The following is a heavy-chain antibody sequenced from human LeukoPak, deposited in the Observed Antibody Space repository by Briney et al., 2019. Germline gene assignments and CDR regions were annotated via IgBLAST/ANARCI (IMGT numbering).Heavy chain of an antibody. V-gene: IGHV4-34*01. CDR2: INHSGST. J-gene: IGHJ4*02. Sequence: SETLSLTCAVYGGSFSGYYWSWIRQPPGKGLEWIGEINHSGSTNYNPSLKSRVTISVDTSKNQFSLKLSSVTAADTAVYYCARGWRIRDFDWLLYGYFDYWGQGTLVTVSS. CDR3: ARGWRIRDFDWLLYGYFDY. D-gene: IGHD3-9*01. CDR1: GGSFSGYY.